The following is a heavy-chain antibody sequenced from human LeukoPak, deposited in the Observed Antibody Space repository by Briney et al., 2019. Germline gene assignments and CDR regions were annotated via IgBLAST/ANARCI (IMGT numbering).Heavy chain of an antibody. V-gene: IGHV1-69*04. D-gene: IGHD3-22*01. CDR1: GGTFSAYA. J-gene: IGHJ4*02. Sequence: GASVKVSCKASGGTFSAYAFTWVRQAPGQGLEWMGKIIPVLDIANYAQKFQGRVTITADRSTSTTYMELSSLRSEDTAVYYCARYRDNYDSSGLDYWGQGTLVTVSS. CDR3: ARYRDNYDSSGLDY. CDR2: IIPVLDIA.